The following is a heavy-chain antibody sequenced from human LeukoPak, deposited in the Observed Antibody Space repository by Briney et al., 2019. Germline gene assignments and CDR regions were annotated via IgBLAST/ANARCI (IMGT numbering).Heavy chain of an antibody. V-gene: IGHV3-21*04. CDR2: ISSSSSYI. CDR1: GFTFSSYS. D-gene: IGHD2-2*01. CDR3: ARGGTGVPAASDY. J-gene: IGHJ4*02. Sequence: GGSLRLSCAASGFTFSSYSMNWVRQAPGKGLEWVSSISSSSSYIYYADSVKGRFTISRDTSKNTVYLQMNSLRAEDTAVYYCARGGTGVPAASDYWGQGILVTVSS.